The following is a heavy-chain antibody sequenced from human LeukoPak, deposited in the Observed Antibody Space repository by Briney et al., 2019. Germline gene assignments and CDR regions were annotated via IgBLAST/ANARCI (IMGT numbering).Heavy chain of an antibody. CDR2: ISAYNGNT. CDR1: GYTFKNYD. D-gene: IGHD2-15*01. J-gene: IGHJ4*02. CDR3: ARFGAGYCSGGSCSNFDY. V-gene: IGHV1-18*04. Sequence: GASVRVSCKAAGYTFKNYDINWVGQATGQGLEWMGWISAYNGNTNYAQTLQGRVTMTTDTSTSTAYMELRSLRSDDTAVYYCARFGAGYCSGGSCSNFDYWGQGTLVTVSS.